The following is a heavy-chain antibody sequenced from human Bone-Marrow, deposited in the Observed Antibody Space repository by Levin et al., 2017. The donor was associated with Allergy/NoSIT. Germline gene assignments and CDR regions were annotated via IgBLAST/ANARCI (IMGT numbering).Heavy chain of an antibody. V-gene: IGHV3-11*01. D-gene: IGHD2-2*01. J-gene: IGHJ6*02. Sequence: KAGGSLRLSCAVSGFTFSDYYMTWIRQAPGKGLEWLSYVSATGNNVHYADSVEGRFTISRDNAKNSVYLQMNSLRAEDTAVYYCARDLVVVPATDLAYGMDVWGRGTTVTVSS. CDR2: VSATGNNV. CDR3: ARDLVVVPATDLAYGMDV. CDR1: GFTFSDYY.